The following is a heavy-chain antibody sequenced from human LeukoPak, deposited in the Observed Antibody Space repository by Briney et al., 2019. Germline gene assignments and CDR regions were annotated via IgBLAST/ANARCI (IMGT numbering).Heavy chain of an antibody. CDR1: GGTFSSYA. V-gene: IGHV1-69*01. CDR3: ARGGSYDFWSGYFYYFDY. CDR2: IIPIFGTA. Sequence: SVKVSCKASGGTFSSYAISWVRQAPGQGLEWMGGIIPIFGTANYAQKFQGRVTITADESTSTAYMELSSLRSEDTAVYYCARGGSYDFWSGYFYYFDYWGQGTLVTVSS. J-gene: IGHJ4*02. D-gene: IGHD3-3*01.